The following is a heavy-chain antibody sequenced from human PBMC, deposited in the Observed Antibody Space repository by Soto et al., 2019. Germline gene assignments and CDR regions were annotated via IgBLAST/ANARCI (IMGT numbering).Heavy chain of an antibody. V-gene: IGHV1-18*01. D-gene: IGHD3-16*01. CDR2: ISPYNDYT. Sequence: ASVKVSCKTSGYIFTNHGISWVRQAPGQGLEWMGWISPYNDYTIYAQKLQGRVTMTTDTSTRTVYLDLRSLKSDDTAVYYCARGGYYDNTWGKLSHYGLDVWGQGTSVTVSS. J-gene: IGHJ6*02. CDR3: ARGGYYDNTWGKLSHYGLDV. CDR1: GYIFTNHG.